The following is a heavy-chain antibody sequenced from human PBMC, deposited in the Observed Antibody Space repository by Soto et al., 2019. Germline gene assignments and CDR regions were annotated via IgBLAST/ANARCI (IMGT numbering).Heavy chain of an antibody. D-gene: IGHD3-22*01. CDR1: GDSISSSVYY. CDR3: ARFAGWLPSLDY. CDR2: IYYSGST. J-gene: IGHJ4*02. Sequence: SETLSLTCTVSGDSISSSVYYWGWVRQPPGKGLEWIGTIYYSGSTYYNPSLESRVTISVDTSKHQFSLKLRSVTAADTAVYYCARFAGWLPSLDYWGQGTLVTVSS. V-gene: IGHV4-39*01.